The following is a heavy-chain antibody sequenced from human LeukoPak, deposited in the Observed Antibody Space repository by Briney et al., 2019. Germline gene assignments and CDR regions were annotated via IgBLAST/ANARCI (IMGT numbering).Heavy chain of an antibody. D-gene: IGHD2-8*01. V-gene: IGHV3-23*01. Sequence: GGSLRLSCAASGFTFSSYGMHWVRQAPGKGLEWVSAISGSGGSTYYADSVKGRFTISRDNSKNTLYLQMNSLRAEDTAVYYCAKGSLVLMVYASFDYWGQGTLVTVSS. CDR2: ISGSGGST. CDR1: GFTFSSYG. CDR3: AKGSLVLMVYASFDY. J-gene: IGHJ4*02.